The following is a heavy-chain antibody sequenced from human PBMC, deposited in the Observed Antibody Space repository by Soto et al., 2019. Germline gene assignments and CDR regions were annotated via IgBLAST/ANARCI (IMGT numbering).Heavy chain of an antibody. Sequence: PGGSLRLSCAASGFTFSSYAMSWVRQAPGKGLEWVSAISGSGGSTYYADSVKGRFTISRDNSKNTLYLQMNSLRAEDTAVYYCAKDRGDYGDYDWRYYFDYWGQGTLVTVSS. J-gene: IGHJ4*02. D-gene: IGHD4-17*01. V-gene: IGHV3-23*01. CDR1: GFTFSSYA. CDR2: ISGSGGST. CDR3: AKDRGDYGDYDWRYYFDY.